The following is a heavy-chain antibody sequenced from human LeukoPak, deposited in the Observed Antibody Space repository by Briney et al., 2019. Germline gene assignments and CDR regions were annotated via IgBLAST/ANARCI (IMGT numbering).Heavy chain of an antibody. CDR3: AKDGDGYNSHFDY. D-gene: IGHD5-24*01. V-gene: IGHV3-23*01. CDR1: VFTFSSYA. Sequence: PGGSPRLSCAASVFTFSSYAMSWVRQAPGKGLEWVSAISGSGGSTYYADSVKGRFTISRDNSKNTLYLQMNSLRAEDTAVYYCAKDGDGYNSHFDYWGQGTLVTVSS. J-gene: IGHJ4*02. CDR2: ISGSGGST.